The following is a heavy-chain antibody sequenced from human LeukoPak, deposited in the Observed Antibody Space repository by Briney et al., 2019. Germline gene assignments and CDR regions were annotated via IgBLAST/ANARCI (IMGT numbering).Heavy chain of an antibody. CDR3: IVGGSYYTY. V-gene: IGHV3-15*01. CDR1: GFTFSSYS. CDR2: IKSKAAGGTT. J-gene: IGHJ4*02. Sequence: PGGSLRLSCAASGFTFSSYSMNWVRQAPGKGLEWVGRIKSKAAGGTTDYAAPVQGRFTISRDDSENTLYLQMNSLKTEDAAVYYCIVGGSYYTYWGQGTLVTVSS. D-gene: IGHD3-10*01.